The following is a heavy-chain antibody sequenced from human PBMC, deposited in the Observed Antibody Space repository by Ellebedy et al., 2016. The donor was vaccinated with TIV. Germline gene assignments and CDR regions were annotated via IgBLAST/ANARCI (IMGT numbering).Heavy chain of an antibody. D-gene: IGHD7-27*01. CDR1: GFTFSNYA. J-gene: IGHJ6*02. V-gene: IGHV3-23*01. CDR3: AQTNWGSGGFYGMDV. CDR2: ISGSGTNT. Sequence: GESLKISCAASGFTFSNYAMTWVRQAPGKGLEWVSAISGSGTNTHYTDSLRGRFTIPRDNSKNTLYLQMDSLRAEDTAVYYCAQTNWGSGGFYGMDVWGQGTTVTVSS.